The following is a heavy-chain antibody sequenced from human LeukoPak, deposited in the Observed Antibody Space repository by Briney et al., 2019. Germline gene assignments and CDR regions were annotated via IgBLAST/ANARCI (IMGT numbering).Heavy chain of an antibody. CDR1: GGSISSSSYY. Sequence: SETLSLTCTVSGGSISSSSYYWGWIRQPPGKGLEWIGEIYHSGSTNYKSSLKSRVTISVDKSKNQFSLNLSSVTAADTAVYYCATVRSDKSIDPWGQGTLVTVSS. CDR2: IYHSGST. J-gene: IGHJ5*02. V-gene: IGHV4-39*07. CDR3: ATVRSDKSIDP.